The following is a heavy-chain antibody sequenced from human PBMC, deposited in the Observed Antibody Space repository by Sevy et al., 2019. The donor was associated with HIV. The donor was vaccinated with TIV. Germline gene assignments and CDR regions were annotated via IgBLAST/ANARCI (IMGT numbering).Heavy chain of an antibody. CDR2: ISYDGSNK. V-gene: IGHV3-30-3*01. CDR1: GFTFGSYA. CDR3: ARGLLDHYYGSGSYYY. J-gene: IGHJ4*02. D-gene: IGHD3-10*01. Sequence: GGSLRLSCAASGFTFGSYAMHWVHQAPGKGLEWVAVISYDGSNKYYADSVKGRFTISRDNSKNTLYLQMNSLRAEDTAVYYCARGLLDHYYGSGSYYYWGQGTLVTVSS.